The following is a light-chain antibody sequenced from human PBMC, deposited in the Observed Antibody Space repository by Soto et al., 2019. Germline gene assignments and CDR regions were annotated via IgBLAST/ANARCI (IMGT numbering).Light chain of an antibody. Sequence: EIVMTQSPATLSVSPGERATLSCRASQSVSSNLAWYQQKPGQAPRPLIYGASTRGTGIPARFSGSGSGPEFTLTISSLQSEDIAVYYCQQYDNWPPTFGQGTKLEIK. CDR2: GAS. V-gene: IGKV3-15*01. CDR1: QSVSSN. J-gene: IGKJ2*01. CDR3: QQYDNWPPT.